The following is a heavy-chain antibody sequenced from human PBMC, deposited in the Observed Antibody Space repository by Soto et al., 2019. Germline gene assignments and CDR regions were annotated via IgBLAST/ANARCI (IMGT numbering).Heavy chain of an antibody. CDR3: ARGHGVGGNSDAFDV. V-gene: IGHV1-69*14. J-gene: IGHJ3*01. Sequence: QVQLVQSGAEVKKPGSSVKVSCKASGGSFRREAINWLRQAAGQGPEWMGNILAFFGTADYAQKFQGRVPVTADMSTTTVYMKLNSLRVEDTAVYYCARGHGVGGNSDAFDVWGQGTTVIVSS. CDR1: GGSFRREA. D-gene: IGHD2-15*01. CDR2: ILAFFGTA.